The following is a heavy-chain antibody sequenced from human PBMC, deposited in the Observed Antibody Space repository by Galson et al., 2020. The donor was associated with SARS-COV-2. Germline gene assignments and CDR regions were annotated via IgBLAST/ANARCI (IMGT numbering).Heavy chain of an antibody. Sequence: LSLTCAASGFTFSSYSMNWVRQAPGKGLEWVSSISSSSSYIYYADSVKGRFTISRDNAKNSLYLQMNSLRAEDTAVYYCARETGDGYYYYYMDVWGKGTTVTISS. D-gene: IGHD7-27*01. J-gene: IGHJ6*03. CDR2: ISSSSSYI. CDR1: GFTFSSYS. CDR3: ARETGDGYYYYYMDV. V-gene: IGHV3-21*01.